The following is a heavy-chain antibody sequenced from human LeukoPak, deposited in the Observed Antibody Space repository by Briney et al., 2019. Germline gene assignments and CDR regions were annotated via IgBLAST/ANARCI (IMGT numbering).Heavy chain of an antibody. CDR3: ARNRDLGPAEYFQH. Sequence: ASVKVSCKASGGTFSSYAISWVRQATGQGLEWMGGIVPIFGTANYAQKFQGRVTITADESTSTAYMELSSLRSEDTAVYYCARNRDLGPAEYFQHWGQGTLVTVSS. D-gene: IGHD2/OR15-2a*01. CDR1: GGTFSSYA. J-gene: IGHJ1*01. CDR2: IVPIFGTA. V-gene: IGHV1-69*13.